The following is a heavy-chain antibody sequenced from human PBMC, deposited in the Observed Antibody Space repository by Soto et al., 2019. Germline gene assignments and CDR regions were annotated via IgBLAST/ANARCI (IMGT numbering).Heavy chain of an antibody. Sequence: QVQLVQSGAEVKKPGSSVKVSCKASGGTFSSYAISWVRQAPGQGLEWMGEIIPIFGTANYAQQFQGGVTITANESTSTLNMVLSGLRSVDTAVYSCASDSGPSSGYYPDWFDPWGQGTLVTVSS. D-gene: IGHD3-22*01. CDR2: IIPIFGTA. V-gene: IGHV1-69*12. CDR3: ASDSGPSSGYYPDWFDP. J-gene: IGHJ5*02. CDR1: GGTFSSYA.